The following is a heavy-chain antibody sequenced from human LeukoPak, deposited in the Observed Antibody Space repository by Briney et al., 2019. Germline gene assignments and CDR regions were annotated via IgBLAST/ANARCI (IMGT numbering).Heavy chain of an antibody. V-gene: IGHV1-2*02. Sequence: APVKVSCKASGYTFTDYYIHWVRQAPGQGPEWMGWFTPHSGGTNYAQRFQGRVTMTGDTSISSAYMELNSLGSDDTAVYYCVRGYCSGNTCYDPDFEHWGQGTLVSVSS. CDR3: VRGYCSGNTCYDPDFEH. J-gene: IGHJ4*02. D-gene: IGHD2-15*01. CDR2: FTPHSGGT. CDR1: GYTFTDYY.